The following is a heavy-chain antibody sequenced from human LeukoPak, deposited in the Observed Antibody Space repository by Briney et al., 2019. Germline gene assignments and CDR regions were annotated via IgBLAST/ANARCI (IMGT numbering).Heavy chain of an antibody. V-gene: IGHV4-34*01. CDR1: GGSFSGYY. CDR3: ARRGKQTYPPYYGMDV. Sequence: PSETLSLTCAVYGGSFSGYYWSWIRQPPGKGLEWIGEINRSGSTNYNPSLKSRVTISVDTSKNQFSLKLSSVTAADTAVYYCARRGKQTYPPYYGMDVWGQGTTVTVSS. J-gene: IGHJ6*02. CDR2: INRSGST. D-gene: IGHD1-1*01.